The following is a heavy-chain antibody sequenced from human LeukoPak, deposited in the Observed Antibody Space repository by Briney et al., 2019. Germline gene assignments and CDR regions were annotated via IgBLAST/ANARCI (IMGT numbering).Heavy chain of an antibody. CDR3: VRQGLQSGTYPAY. CDR1: GYTFNNYW. CDR2: LYPDGSAT. V-gene: IGHV5-51*01. Sequence: GESLKITCKASGYTFNNYWTGWVRQMPGRGLEWMGMLYPDGSATTYHPSFEGRVTISADKSVTTAYLEWNSLKASDTALYYCVRQGLQSGTYPAYWGPGTLVTVSS. D-gene: IGHD1-26*01. J-gene: IGHJ4*02.